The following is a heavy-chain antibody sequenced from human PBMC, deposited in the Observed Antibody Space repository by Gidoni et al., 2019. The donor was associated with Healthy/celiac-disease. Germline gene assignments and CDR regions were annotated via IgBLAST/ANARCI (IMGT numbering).Heavy chain of an antibody. J-gene: IGHJ6*02. CDR2: INHNSGGT. Sequence: QVQLVQSGPEVTNPGSSVKFCCKASGYTFHGYYMHWVRQAPGQGLGGRGWINHNSGGTNYAQKFQGRVTMTRDTSISTAYMELSRLRSDDTAVYYCARDHVRDGYNFYYYYGMDVWGQGTTVTVSS. V-gene: IGHV1-2*02. CDR3: ARDHVRDGYNFYYYYGMDV. CDR1: GYTFHGYY. D-gene: IGHD5-12*01.